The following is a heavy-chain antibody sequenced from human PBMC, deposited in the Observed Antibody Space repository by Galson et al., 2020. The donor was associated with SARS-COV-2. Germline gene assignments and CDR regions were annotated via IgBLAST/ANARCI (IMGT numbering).Heavy chain of an antibody. D-gene: IGHD2-15*01. CDR1: GFTFSSYD. J-gene: IGHJ5*02. V-gene: IGHV3-13*01. CDR2: IGTAGDT. Sequence: GGSLRLSCAASGFTFSSYDMHWVRQATGKGLEWVSAIGTAGDTYYPGSVKGRFTISRENAKNSLYLQMNSLRAEDTAVYYCARDGGGSCYGRVCPYNWFDPWGQGTLVTVSS. CDR3: ARDGGGSCYGRVCPYNWFDP.